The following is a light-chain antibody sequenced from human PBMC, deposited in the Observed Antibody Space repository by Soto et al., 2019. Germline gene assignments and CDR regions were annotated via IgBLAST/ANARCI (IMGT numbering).Light chain of an antibody. Sequence: IVMTQSPATLSVSPGEGATLSCRASQSVRSNLAWYYQKPGQAPRLLIYGASTRATGIPARFSGSGSGTDFTLSISSLQPEDVAAYYCQKYNSAPLTFGGGTKVDI. J-gene: IGKJ4*01. CDR3: QKYNSAPLT. CDR2: GAS. V-gene: IGKV3-15*01. CDR1: QSVRSN.